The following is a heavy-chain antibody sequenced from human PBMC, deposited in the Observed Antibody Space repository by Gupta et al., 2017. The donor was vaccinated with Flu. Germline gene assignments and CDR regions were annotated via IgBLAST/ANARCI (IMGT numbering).Heavy chain of an antibody. CDR3: AKGLNSSGYYWKAYYYYYGMDV. V-gene: IGHV3-23*01. CDR2: ISGSGGST. D-gene: IGHD3-22*01. CDR1: GFTFSSYA. J-gene: IGHJ6*02. Sequence: EVQLLESGGGLVQPGGSLRLSCAASGFTFSSYAMSWVRQAPGKGLEWVSAISGSGGSTYYADSVKGRFTISRDNSKNTLYLQMNSLRAEDTAVYYCAKGLNSSGYYWKAYYYYYGMDVWGQGTTVTVSS.